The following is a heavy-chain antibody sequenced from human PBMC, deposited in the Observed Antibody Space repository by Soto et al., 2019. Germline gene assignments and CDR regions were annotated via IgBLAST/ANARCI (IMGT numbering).Heavy chain of an antibody. V-gene: IGHV1-69*01. D-gene: IGHD6-13*01. CDR3: AGGGGRAAAADAFDI. J-gene: IGHJ3*02. CDR1: GGTFSSYA. Sequence: QVQLVQSGAEVKKPGSSVKVSCKASGGTFSSYAISWVRQAPGQGLEWMGGIIPIFGTANYAQKFQGRVTITADESTRTAYMALSRLSCEDTAVYYCAGGGGRAAAADAFDIWGQGTVATVSP. CDR2: IIPIFGTA.